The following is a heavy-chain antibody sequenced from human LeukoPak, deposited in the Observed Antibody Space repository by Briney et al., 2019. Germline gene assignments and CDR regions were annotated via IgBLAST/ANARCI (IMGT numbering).Heavy chain of an antibody. CDR3: ARGIVVVVAALDY. CDR2: ISSSSSYI. V-gene: IGHV3-21*01. CDR1: GSTFSSYS. J-gene: IGHJ4*02. Sequence: GGSLRLSCSASGSTFSSYSMNWVRQAPGKGLEWVSSISSSSSYIYYADSVKGRFTISRDNAKNSLYLQMNSLRAEDTAVYYCARGIVVVVAALDYWGQGTLVTVSS. D-gene: IGHD2-15*01.